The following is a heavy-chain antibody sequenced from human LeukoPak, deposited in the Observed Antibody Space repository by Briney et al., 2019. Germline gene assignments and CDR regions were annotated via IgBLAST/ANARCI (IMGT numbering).Heavy chain of an antibody. CDR1: GFTFSSYW. Sequence: GGSLRLSCAASGFTFSSYWMSWVRQAPGKGLEWVANIKQDGSEKYYVDSVKGRFTISRDNAKNSLYLQMNSLRAEDTAVYYCAKGRARIAAASDYWGQGTLVTASS. J-gene: IGHJ4*02. CDR3: AKGRARIAAASDY. D-gene: IGHD6-13*01. CDR2: IKQDGSEK. V-gene: IGHV3-7*03.